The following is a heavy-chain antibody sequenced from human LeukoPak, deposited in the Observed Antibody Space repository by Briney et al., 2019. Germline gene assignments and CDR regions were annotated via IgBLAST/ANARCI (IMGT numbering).Heavy chain of an antibody. CDR2: IYHSGST. V-gene: IGHV4-38-2*02. J-gene: IGHJ5*02. D-gene: IGHD5-12*01. CDR1: GYSISSGYY. Sequence: SETLSLTCTVSGYSISSGYYWGWIRQPPGKGLEWIGSIYHSGSTYYNPSLKSRVTISVDTSKNQFSLKLSSVTAADTAVYYCARDRSGYDSDNWFDPWGQGTLVTVSS. CDR3: ARDRSGYDSDNWFDP.